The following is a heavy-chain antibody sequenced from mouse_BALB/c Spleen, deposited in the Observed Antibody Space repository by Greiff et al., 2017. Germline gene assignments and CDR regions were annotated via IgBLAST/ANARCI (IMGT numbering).Heavy chain of an antibody. CDR2: IYPGDGDT. J-gene: IGHJ2*01. CDR1: GYAFSSYW. Sequence: LQESGAELVRPGSSVKISCKASGYAFSSYWMNWVKQRPGQGLEWIGQIYPGDGDTNYNGKFKGKATLTADKSSSTAYMQLSSLTSEDSAVYFCARWGGNYFDYWGQGTTLTVSS. V-gene: IGHV1-80*01. CDR3: ARWGGNYFDY.